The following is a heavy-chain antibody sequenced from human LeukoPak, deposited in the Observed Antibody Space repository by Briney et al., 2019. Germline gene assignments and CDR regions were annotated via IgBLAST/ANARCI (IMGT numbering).Heavy chain of an antibody. CDR3: ATLTTVVTAYYFDY. CDR1: GASISSYY. Sequence: SETLSLTCSVSGASISSYYWSWIRQPPGKGLEWIGSIYYSGSTYYNPSLKSRVTISVDTSKNQFSLKLSSVTAADTAVYYCATLTTVVTAYYFDYWGQGTLFTVSS. CDR2: IYYSGST. J-gene: IGHJ4*02. V-gene: IGHV4-59*05. D-gene: IGHD4-23*01.